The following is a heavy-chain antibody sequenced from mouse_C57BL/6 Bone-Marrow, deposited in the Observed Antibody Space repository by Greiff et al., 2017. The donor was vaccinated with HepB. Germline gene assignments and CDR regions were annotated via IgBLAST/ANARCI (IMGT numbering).Heavy chain of an antibody. Sequence: EVNVVESGAELVRPGASVKLSCTASGFNIKDDYMHWVKQRPEQGLEWIGWIDPENGDTEYASKFQGKATITADTSSNTAYLQLSSLTSEDTAVYYCTTLIYDGYPAWFAFWGQGTLVTVSA. D-gene: IGHD2-3*01. CDR1: GFNIKDDY. V-gene: IGHV14-4*01. J-gene: IGHJ3*01. CDR2: IDPENGDT. CDR3: TTLIYDGYPAWFAF.